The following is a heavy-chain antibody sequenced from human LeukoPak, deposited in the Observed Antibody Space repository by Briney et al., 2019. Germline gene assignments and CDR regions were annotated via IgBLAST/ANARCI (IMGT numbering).Heavy chain of an antibody. D-gene: IGHD3-10*01. CDR2: IHYTGST. CDR1: GGSISSYY. Sequence: SETLSLTCTVSGGSISSYYWSWIRQSPGKGLECIGYIHYTGSTNYNPSLRSRVTISVETSKNQFSLKLKSVTAADTAVYYCARGGYYGSGNDFRFDPWGQGTLVTVSS. V-gene: IGHV4-59*01. CDR3: ARGGYYGSGNDFRFDP. J-gene: IGHJ5*02.